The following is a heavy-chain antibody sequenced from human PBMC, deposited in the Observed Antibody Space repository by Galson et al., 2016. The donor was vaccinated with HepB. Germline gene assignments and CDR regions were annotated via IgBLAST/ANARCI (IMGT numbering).Heavy chain of an antibody. J-gene: IGHJ4*02. CDR3: AKDGLYYGSGSYGSVDY. CDR1: GFTFSSYA. Sequence: SLRLSCAASGFTFSSYAMHWVRQAPGKGLEWVAVISYDGSHKYYADSVKGRFTISRDNSKNTLYLQMNSLRAEDTAFYFCAKDGLYYGSGSYGSVDYWGQRTLVTVSS. V-gene: IGHV3-30*18. D-gene: IGHD3-10*01. CDR2: ISYDGSHK.